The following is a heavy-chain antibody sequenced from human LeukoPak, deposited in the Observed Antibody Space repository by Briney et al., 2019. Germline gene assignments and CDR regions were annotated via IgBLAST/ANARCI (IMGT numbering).Heavy chain of an antibody. Sequence: GGSLRLSCAASGFTFSDYYMSWIRQAPGKGLEWVSYISSSGSTIYYADSVKGRFTISRDNAKNSLYLQMNSLRAEDTAVYYCARERESISSSILDYWGQGTLVTVSS. J-gene: IGHJ4*02. CDR1: GFTFSDYY. D-gene: IGHD6-6*01. CDR2: ISSSGSTI. V-gene: IGHV3-11*04. CDR3: ARERESISSSILDY.